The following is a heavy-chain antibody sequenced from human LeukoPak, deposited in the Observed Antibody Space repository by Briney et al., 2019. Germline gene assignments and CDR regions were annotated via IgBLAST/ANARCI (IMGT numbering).Heavy chain of an antibody. D-gene: IGHD3-10*01. CDR1: GFTFSDYY. CDR3: ARAFLSGSEDAFDF. J-gene: IGHJ3*01. Sequence: PGGSLRLSCAASGFTFSDYYMSWIRQAPGKGLEWVSYISSSGSTIYYADSVKGRFTISRDNAKNSLYLQMNSLRAEDTAVYYCARAFLSGSEDAFDFWGQGTMVTVSS. V-gene: IGHV3-11*01. CDR2: ISSSGSTI.